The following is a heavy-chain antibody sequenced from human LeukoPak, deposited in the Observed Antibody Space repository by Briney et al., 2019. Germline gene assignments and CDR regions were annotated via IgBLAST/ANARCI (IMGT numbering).Heavy chain of an antibody. Sequence: ASVKVSCKASGGTFSTYAITWVRQAPGQGLEWMGIINPSGGSTSYAQKFQGRVTMTRDMSTSTAYMELSSLRSEDTAVYYCARVVFGSSRDDYSNGDNWFDPWGQGTLVTVSS. V-gene: IGHV1-46*01. CDR3: ARVVFGSSRDDYSNGDNWFDP. J-gene: IGHJ5*02. CDR1: GGTFSTYA. D-gene: IGHD4-11*01. CDR2: INPSGGST.